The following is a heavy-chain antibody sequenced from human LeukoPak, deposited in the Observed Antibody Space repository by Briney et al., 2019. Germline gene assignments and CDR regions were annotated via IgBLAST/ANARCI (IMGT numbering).Heavy chain of an antibody. Sequence: PSETPEEIRSISCVSIHLLYWSLRRQPAGKGLEWIGRISPSGTTNYNPSLRSRVTMSVDTSKNQFSLKLSSVNAADTAVYYCASGGHNYGSPFDYWGQGTLVTVSS. CDR1: CVSIHLLY. CDR3: ASGGHNYGSPFDY. CDR2: ISPSGTT. J-gene: IGHJ4*02. V-gene: IGHV4-4*07. D-gene: IGHD5-18*01.